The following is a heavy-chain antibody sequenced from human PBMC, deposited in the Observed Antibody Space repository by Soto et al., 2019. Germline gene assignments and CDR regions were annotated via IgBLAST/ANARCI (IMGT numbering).Heavy chain of an antibody. V-gene: IGHV3-23*01. Sequence: EVQLLESGGGLVQPGGSLRLSCAASGFTFSSYAMSWVRQAPGKGLEWVSAISGSGGSTYYADSVKGRFTSSRDNSKNTLDLQMNSLRAEDTAVYYCAKYEVLWFGDRPTDYWGQGTLVTVSS. CDR2: ISGSGGST. D-gene: IGHD3-10*01. CDR3: AKYEVLWFGDRPTDY. J-gene: IGHJ4*02. CDR1: GFTFSSYA.